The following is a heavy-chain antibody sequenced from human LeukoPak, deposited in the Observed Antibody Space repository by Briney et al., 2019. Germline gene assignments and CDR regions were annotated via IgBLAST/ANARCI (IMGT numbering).Heavy chain of an antibody. V-gene: IGHV3-23*01. J-gene: IGHJ4*02. D-gene: IGHD3-22*01. CDR3: AKTGDSSGFYYGVDY. CDR1: GFTFSSYA. Sequence: GGSLRLSCVASGFTFSSYAMTWVRQAPGKGLEWVSAISGSGGSTYYADSVKGRYTISRDNSKNTLYVQMNSLRAEDTAVYYCAKTGDSSGFYYGVDYWGQGTLVTVSS. CDR2: ISGSGGST.